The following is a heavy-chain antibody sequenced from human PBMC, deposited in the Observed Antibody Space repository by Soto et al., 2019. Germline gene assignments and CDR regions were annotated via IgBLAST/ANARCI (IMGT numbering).Heavy chain of an antibody. CDR3: ARASVSGRRFDY. Sequence: QVQLVQSGAEVKKPGASVKASCKASGYTLSSYYMHWVRQAPGQGLEWMGIINTSGGSTTYAQKFQGRVTMTRDTSTSTVYMELSSLTSEDPAVYYCARASVSGRRFDYWGEGTLVTVS. J-gene: IGHJ4*02. CDR2: INTSGGST. CDR1: GYTLSSYY. V-gene: IGHV1-46*03. D-gene: IGHD6-19*01.